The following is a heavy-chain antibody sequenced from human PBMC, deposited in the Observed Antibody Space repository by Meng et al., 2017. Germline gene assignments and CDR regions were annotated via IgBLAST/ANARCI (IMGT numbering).Heavy chain of an antibody. V-gene: IGHV4-39*07. Sequence: SETLSLTCTVSGGSISSSSYYWGWIRQSPGKGLEWIGSVYRSGNAYYNPSVKSRVTISVDVSKNQFSLKLTSVTAADTAMYYCARDIDNILTGAHLDYWGQGTLVTVSS. D-gene: IGHD3-9*01. CDR1: GGSISSSSYY. J-gene: IGHJ4*02. CDR3: ARDIDNILTGAHLDY. CDR2: VYRSGNA.